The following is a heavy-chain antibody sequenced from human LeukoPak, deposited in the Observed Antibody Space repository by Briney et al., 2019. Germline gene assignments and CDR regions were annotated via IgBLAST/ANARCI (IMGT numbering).Heavy chain of an antibody. Sequence: GGSLRLSCAASGFTFSSYAMSWVRQAPGKGLEWVSGISDSGDTTYHADSVKGRFAIARDNSQNTLYLQLNSLRAEDTAVYYCARSFNCHNDAFDIWGQGTMVTVSS. CDR3: ARSFNCHNDAFDI. J-gene: IGHJ3*02. V-gene: IGHV3-23*01. CDR2: ISDSGDTT. CDR1: GFTFSSYA. D-gene: IGHD1-20*01.